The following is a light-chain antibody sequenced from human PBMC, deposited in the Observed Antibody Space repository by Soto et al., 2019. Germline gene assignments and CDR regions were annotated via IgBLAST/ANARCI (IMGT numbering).Light chain of an antibody. CDR2: DNN. J-gene: IGLJ2*01. CDR3: GTWDGSLSAVV. CDR1: SSNIGNEY. Sequence: QSVLTHPPSVSAAPGQKVTISCSGSSSNIGNEYVSWYQQLPGTAPKLLIYDNNQRPSGIPDRFSGSKSGTSATLGITGLQTGDEADYYCGTWDGSLSAVVFGGGTKVTVL. V-gene: IGLV1-51*01.